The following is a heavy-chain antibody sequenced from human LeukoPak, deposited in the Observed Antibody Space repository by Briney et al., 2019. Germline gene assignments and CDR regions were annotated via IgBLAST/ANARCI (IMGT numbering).Heavy chain of an antibody. CDR1: GGSFSGYY. CDR3: ARDEGKWPQFQWAFDI. CDR2: INHSGST. Sequence: SETLSLTCAVYGGSFSGYYWSWIRQPPGKGLEWIGEINHSGSTNYNPSLKSRVTISVDTSKNQFSLKLSSVTAADTAVYYCARDEGKWPQFQWAFDIWGQGTMVTVSS. V-gene: IGHV4-34*01. D-gene: IGHD5-24*01. J-gene: IGHJ3*02.